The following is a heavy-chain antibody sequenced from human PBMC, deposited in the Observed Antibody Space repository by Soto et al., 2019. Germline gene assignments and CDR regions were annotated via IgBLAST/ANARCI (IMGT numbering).Heavy chain of an antibody. V-gene: IGHV3-21*01. J-gene: IGHJ4*02. Sequence: EVQLVESGGGLVKPGGSLRLSCAASGFTFSSYSMNWVRQAPGKGLEWVSSISSSSSYIYYADSVKGRFTISRDNAKNSLYLQMNSLRAEDTAVYYCASSDYDFWSGYYSIDYWGQGTLVTVSS. CDR1: GFTFSSYS. CDR2: ISSSSSYI. CDR3: ASSDYDFWSGYYSIDY. D-gene: IGHD3-3*01.